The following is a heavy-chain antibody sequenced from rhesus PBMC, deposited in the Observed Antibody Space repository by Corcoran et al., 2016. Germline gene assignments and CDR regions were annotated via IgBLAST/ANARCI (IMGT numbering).Heavy chain of an antibody. CDR1: GYSISRGYA. D-gene: IGHD2-39*01. V-gene: IGHV4-127*01. J-gene: IGHJ4*01. CDR2: IGGDTGST. CDR3: VRVDRRAVIIDY. Sequence: QVQLQESGPGLAKPSETLSLTRAVPGYSISRGYAWTWVRQPPGKGLEWIGFIGGDTGSTYYNPSLKSRVTISKDTSTNQFSLRLTSVTAADTALYYCVRVDRRAVIIDYWGQGVLVTVSS.